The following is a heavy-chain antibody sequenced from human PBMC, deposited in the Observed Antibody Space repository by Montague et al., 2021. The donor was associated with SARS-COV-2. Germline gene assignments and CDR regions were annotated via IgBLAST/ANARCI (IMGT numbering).Heavy chain of an antibody. CDR3: ARGSGWMGNAFDI. CDR1: GGSISSYY. J-gene: IGHJ3*02. V-gene: IGHV4-59*01. CDR2: IYYSGST. Sequence: SETLSLTCTVSGGSISSYYWSWIRQPPGKGLEWIGYIYYSGSTNYNPSLKSRVTISVDTSKTQFSLKLSPVTAADTAVYYCARGSGWMGNAFDIWGHGTMVTVSS. D-gene: IGHD6-19*01.